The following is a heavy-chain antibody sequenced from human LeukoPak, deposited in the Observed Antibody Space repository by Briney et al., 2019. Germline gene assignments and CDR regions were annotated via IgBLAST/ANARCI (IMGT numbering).Heavy chain of an antibody. CDR1: GFTFSDYY. CDR3: ARDKGCCSGGSCYLQYYYYGMDV. CDR2: ISSSGSTI. J-gene: IGHJ6*02. D-gene: IGHD2-15*01. Sequence: GGSLRLSCAASGFTFSDYYMSWIRQAPGKGLEWVSYISSSGSTIYYANSVKGRFTISRDNAKNSLYLQMNSLRAEDTAVYYCARDKGCCSGGSCYLQYYYYGMDVWGQGTTVTVSS. V-gene: IGHV3-11*01.